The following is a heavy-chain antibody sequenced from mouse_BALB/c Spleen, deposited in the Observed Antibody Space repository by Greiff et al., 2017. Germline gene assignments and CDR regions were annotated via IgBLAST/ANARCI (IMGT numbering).Heavy chain of an antibody. Sequence: EVKLQESGPGLVKPSQSLSLTCSVTGYSITSGYYWNWIRQFPGNKLEWMGYISYDGSNNYNPSLKNRISITRDTSKNQFFLKLNSVTTEDTATYYCARDLENYFDYWGQGTTLTVSS. CDR3: ARDLENYFDY. V-gene: IGHV3-6*02. CDR2: ISYDGSN. CDR1: GYSITSGYY. J-gene: IGHJ2*01.